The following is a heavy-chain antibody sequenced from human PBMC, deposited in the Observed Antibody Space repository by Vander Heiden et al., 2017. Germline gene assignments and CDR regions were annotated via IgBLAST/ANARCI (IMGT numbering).Heavy chain of an antibody. V-gene: IGHV4-39*01. CDR3: ARDEYSSSSLDY. CDR1: GGSISSSSYY. CDR2: IYYSGST. J-gene: IGHJ4*02. D-gene: IGHD6-6*01. Sequence: QLQLQESGPGLVKPSETLSLTCTVSGGSISSSSYYWGWIRQPPGKGLEWIGSIYYSGSTDDNPSLKSRVTISVDTSKNQFSLKMSYVNAADTAVYYCARDEYSSSSLDYWGQGYLVSVSS.